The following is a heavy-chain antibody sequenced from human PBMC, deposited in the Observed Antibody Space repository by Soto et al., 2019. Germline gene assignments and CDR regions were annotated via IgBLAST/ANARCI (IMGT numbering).Heavy chain of an antibody. CDR1: GFTFSSYA. CDR3: ARDLYTPLAHGNYLDL. V-gene: IGHV3-30-3*01. D-gene: IGHD5-18*01. CDR2: ISYDGSNK. Sequence: PGGSLRLSCAASGFTFSSYAMHWVRQAPGKGLEWVAVISYDGSNKYYADTVKGRFTFFRDNSKNTLYLQMNSLRADDTAVYYCARDLYTPLAHGNYLDLCGQGTLVTVSS. J-gene: IGHJ4*02.